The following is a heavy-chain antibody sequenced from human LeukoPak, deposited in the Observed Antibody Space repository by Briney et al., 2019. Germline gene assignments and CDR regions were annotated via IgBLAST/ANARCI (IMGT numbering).Heavy chain of an antibody. V-gene: IGHV7-4-1*02. CDR2: INTNTGNP. Sequence: ASVKVSCKASGYTFTSYAMNWVRQAPGQGLEWMGWINTNTGNPTYAQGFTGRFVFSFDTSVSTAYLQISSLKAEDTAVYYCARVPHTGIAAVDAFDIWGQGTMVTVSS. CDR3: ARVPHTGIAAVDAFDI. J-gene: IGHJ3*02. CDR1: GYTFTSYA. D-gene: IGHD6-13*01.